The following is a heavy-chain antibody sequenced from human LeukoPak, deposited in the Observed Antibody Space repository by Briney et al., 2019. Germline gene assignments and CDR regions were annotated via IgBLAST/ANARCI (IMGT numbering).Heavy chain of an antibody. J-gene: IGHJ4*02. CDR1: GFTFRSYA. CDR3: ARGPLTGRWPDLGFDY. D-gene: IGHD5-24*01. V-gene: IGHV3-30-3*01. Sequence: GGSLRLSSAASGFTFRSYAIHWVRQAPGKGLEWVAVITYDGSNKYYADSVKGRFTISRDNSKNTLYLQMNSLRAEDTAVYYCARGPLTGRWPDLGFDYWGQGTLVTVSS. CDR2: ITYDGSNK.